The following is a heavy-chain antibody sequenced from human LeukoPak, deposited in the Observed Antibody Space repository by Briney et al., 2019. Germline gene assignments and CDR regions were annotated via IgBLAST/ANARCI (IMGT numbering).Heavy chain of an antibody. CDR1: GGSFSGYY. D-gene: IGHD2-15*01. CDR2: INHSGST. Sequence: SETLSLTCAVYGGSFSGYYWSWLRQPPGKGLEWIGEINHSGSTNYNPSLKSRVTISVDTSKNQFSLKLSSVTAADTAVYYCARGSSGGSCYSRVHAGWFDPWGQGTLVTVSS. J-gene: IGHJ5*02. V-gene: IGHV4-34*01. CDR3: ARGSSGGSCYSRVHAGWFDP.